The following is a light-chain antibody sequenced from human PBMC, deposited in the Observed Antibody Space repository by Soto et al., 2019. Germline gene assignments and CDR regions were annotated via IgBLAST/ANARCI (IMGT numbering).Light chain of an antibody. CDR3: QQYNNWPLT. CDR1: QSVSSN. J-gene: IGKJ5*01. V-gene: IGKV3-15*01. CDR2: GAS. Sequence: DIVMTQSPDSLAVSLGERATLSCRASQSVSSNLAWYQQKPGQAPRLLIYGASTRATGIPARFSGSGSGTEFTLTISSLQSEDFAVYYCQQYNNWPLTFGQGTRLEI.